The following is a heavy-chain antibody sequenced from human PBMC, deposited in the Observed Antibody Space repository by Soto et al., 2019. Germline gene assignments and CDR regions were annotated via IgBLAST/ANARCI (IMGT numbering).Heavy chain of an antibody. CDR1: GYIFTCYH. J-gene: IGHJ6*02. CDR3: ARYSKHYEMIHYGMDV. D-gene: IGHD2-15*01. Sequence: SLKVSCKPSGYIFTCYHMHWVRQARGRGPKWMGSINPNSGGTNYAQKFQRRVSMIRDTSISTAYLELSRLRSDATAVYYCARYSKHYEMIHYGMDVWGQGTTVTVPS. V-gene: IGHV1-2*02. CDR2: INPNSGGT.